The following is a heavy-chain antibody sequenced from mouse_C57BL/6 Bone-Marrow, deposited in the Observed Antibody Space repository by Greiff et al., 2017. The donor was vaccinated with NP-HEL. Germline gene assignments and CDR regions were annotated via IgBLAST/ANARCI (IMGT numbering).Heavy chain of an antibody. J-gene: IGHJ2*01. D-gene: IGHD1-1*01. CDR2: ILPGSGNT. V-gene: IGHV1-9*01. CDR1: GYTFTGNW. Sequence: QVQLQQSGAELMKPGASVKLSCKATGYTFTGNWIEWVKQRPGHGLEWIGEILPGSGNTYYNERFKGKATFTADTSSNTAYMQLSSLTTEDSAIYYGARDYYGSGYFDYWGQGTTLTVSS. CDR3: ARDYYGSGYFDY.